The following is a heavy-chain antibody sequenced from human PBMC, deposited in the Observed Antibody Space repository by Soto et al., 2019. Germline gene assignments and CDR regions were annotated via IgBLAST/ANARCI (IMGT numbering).Heavy chain of an antibody. J-gene: IGHJ6*02. Sequence: GGSLRLSCAASGFTFSSYAMSWVRQTPGRGLEWVSAISDSGGSTYYADSVKGRFTISRDNSKNTLYLQVNSLRAEDTAVYYCAKGRNTVTKWNYYYYGMDVWGQGTTVTVSS. CDR2: ISDSGGST. CDR1: GFTFSSYA. CDR3: AKGRNTVTKWNYYYYGMDV. D-gene: IGHD4-4*01. V-gene: IGHV3-23*01.